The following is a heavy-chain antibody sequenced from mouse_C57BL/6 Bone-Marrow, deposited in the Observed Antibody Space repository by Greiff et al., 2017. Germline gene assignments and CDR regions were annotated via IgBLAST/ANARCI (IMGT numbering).Heavy chain of an antibody. Sequence: EVKLMESGGGLVQPGGSLKLSCAASGFTFSDYGMAWVRQAPRQGPEWVAFISHLAYSIYYADTVTGRFTISSENAKNTLYLEISSLRSEDTAMYSCARGWDWFAYWGQGTLVTVSA. CDR1: GFTFSDYG. J-gene: IGHJ3*01. CDR2: ISHLAYSI. D-gene: IGHD4-1*01. V-gene: IGHV5-15*01. CDR3: ARGWDWFAY.